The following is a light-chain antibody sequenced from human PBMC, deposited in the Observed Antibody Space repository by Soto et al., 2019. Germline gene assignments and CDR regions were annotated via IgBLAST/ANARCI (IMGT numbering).Light chain of an antibody. J-gene: IGLJ2*01. CDR3: GSLDASLTVV. V-gene: IGLV1-51*01. CDR2: DND. CDR1: GTNY. Sequence: QSVLTQPPSVSAAPGQKVTISCSGSGTNYVSWYQQFPATAPRLIIYDNDQRPSGISDRFSGSNSGTSATLDISGVQTGDEADYYCGSLDASLTVVFGGGTKLTVL.